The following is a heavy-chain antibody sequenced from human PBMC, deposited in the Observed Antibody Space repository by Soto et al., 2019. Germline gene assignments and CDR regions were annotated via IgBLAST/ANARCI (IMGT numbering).Heavy chain of an antibody. V-gene: IGHV5-10-1*01. CDR1: GYRFTSYW. Sequence: EVQLVQSGAEVKRPGESLRISCKGSGYRFTSYWITWVRQLLVKGLEWMGRIDPSDSYTTYSPSFQGHITISADKSISTAYLQWSSLKASDTAVYYCARHEGVPAADGLDVWGQGTTVTVSS. CDR2: IDPSDSYT. CDR3: ARHEGVPAADGLDV. J-gene: IGHJ6*02. D-gene: IGHD2-2*01.